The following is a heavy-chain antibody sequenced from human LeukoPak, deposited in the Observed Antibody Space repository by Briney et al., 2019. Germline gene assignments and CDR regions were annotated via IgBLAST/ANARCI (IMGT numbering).Heavy chain of an antibody. CDR3: ARESVAGSFDY. CDR2: ISSSSSYI. V-gene: IGHV3-21*01. Sequence: GGSLRLSCAASGFTFSSYSMNWGRQAPGKGLGWVSSISSSSSYIYYADSVKGRFAISRDNAKNSLYLQMNSLRAEDTAVYYCARESVAGSFDYWGQGTLVTVSS. D-gene: IGHD6-19*01. J-gene: IGHJ4*02. CDR1: GFTFSSYS.